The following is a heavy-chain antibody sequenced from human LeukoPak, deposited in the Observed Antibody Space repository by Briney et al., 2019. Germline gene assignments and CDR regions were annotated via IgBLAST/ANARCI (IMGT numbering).Heavy chain of an antibody. CDR2: INPNSSGT. J-gene: IGHJ3*02. CDR1: GYTFTGNY. Sequence: ASVKVSCKASGYTFTGNYMLWVRQAPAQGLEWMGWINPNSSGTNYAQKFQGRVTRTRDTSISTAYMELSRLRSDDTAVYYCARDIPLWGIWGQGTMVTVSS. CDR3: ARDIPLWGI. D-gene: IGHD5-18*01. V-gene: IGHV1-2*02.